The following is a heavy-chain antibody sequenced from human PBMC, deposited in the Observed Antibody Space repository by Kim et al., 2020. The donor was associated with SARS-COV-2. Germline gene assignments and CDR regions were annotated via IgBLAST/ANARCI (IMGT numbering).Heavy chain of an antibody. J-gene: IGHJ4*02. Sequence: ADSVRGRFTISRDNSKNTVYVQMNSLRVDDTAVYYCAGFRTRAVAGTGDYWGQGTLVTVSS. CDR3: AGFRTRAVAGTGDY. D-gene: IGHD6-19*01. V-gene: IGHV3-23*01.